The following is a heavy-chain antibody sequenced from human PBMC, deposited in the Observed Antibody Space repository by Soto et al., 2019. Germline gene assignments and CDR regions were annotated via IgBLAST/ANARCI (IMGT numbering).Heavy chain of an antibody. V-gene: IGHV1-18*01. CDR3: AGRDCSSTSCHHYYMDG. J-gene: IGHJ6*03. CDR2: ISAYNGNT. Sequence: ASVKVSCKASGYTFTSYGISWVRQAPGQGLEWMGWISAYNGNTNYAQKLQGRVTMTTDTSTSTAYMELSSLRSEDTAVYYCAGRDCSSTSCHHYYMDGWGKGTTVTVSS. CDR1: GYTFTSYG. D-gene: IGHD2-2*01.